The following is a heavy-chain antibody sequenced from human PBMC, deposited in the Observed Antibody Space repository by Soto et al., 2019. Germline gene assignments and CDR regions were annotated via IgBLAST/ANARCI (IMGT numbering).Heavy chain of an antibody. J-gene: IGHJ5*02. D-gene: IGHD3-22*01. CDR3: ARSGSKYYYDSSGYLSWFDP. V-gene: IGHV1-69*13. Sequence: ASVKVSCKASGGTFSSYAISWVRQAPGQGLEWMGGIIPIFGTANYAQKFQGRVTITADESTSTAYMELSSLRSEDTAVYYCARSGSKYYYDSSGYLSWFDPWGQGTLVTVSS. CDR1: GGTFSSYA. CDR2: IIPIFGTA.